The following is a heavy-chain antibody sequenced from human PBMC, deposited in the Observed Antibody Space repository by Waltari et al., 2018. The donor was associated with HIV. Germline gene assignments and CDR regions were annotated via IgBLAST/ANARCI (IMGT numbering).Heavy chain of an antibody. Sequence: QVQLQESGPGLVKPSETLSLTCTVSGGAISSYYWNWIRPPPGKGLEWIGYIYYSGSPNYNPSLKVRVTISLDTSKTQFSLKLSSVTAADTAVYYCARGGYSREDYWGQGTLVTVSS. CDR2: IYYSGSP. CDR3: ARGGYSREDY. D-gene: IGHD6-13*01. CDR1: GGAISSYY. V-gene: IGHV4-59*01. J-gene: IGHJ4*02.